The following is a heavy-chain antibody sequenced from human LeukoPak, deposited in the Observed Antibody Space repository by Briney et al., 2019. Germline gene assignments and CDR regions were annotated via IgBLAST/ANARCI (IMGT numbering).Heavy chain of an antibody. D-gene: IGHD6-19*01. CDR2: SGTYGRT. CDR1: GFTFSSNV. Sequence: GGSLRLSCVASGFTFSSNVLNWVRQAPGKGLEWVSVSGTYGRTQYADSVKGRFTISRDSSKNTLYLQMNSLRAEDTAVYYCARDGSSGWYWVDYWGQGTLVTVSS. CDR3: ARDGSSGWYWVDY. V-gene: IGHV3-23*01. J-gene: IGHJ4*02.